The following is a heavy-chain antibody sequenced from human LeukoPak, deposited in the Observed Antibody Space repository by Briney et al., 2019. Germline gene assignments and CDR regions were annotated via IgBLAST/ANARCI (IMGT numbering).Heavy chain of an antibody. D-gene: IGHD2-15*01. Sequence: GGSLRLSCAASGFTFSNYAMRWVRQASGKGLEWVSVISGSGGSTYYADSVKGRFTISRDNSKNTLYLQMKSLRPEDAAVYYCAKAPVTTCRGAFCYPFDYWGLGTLVTVSS. CDR1: GFTFSNYA. V-gene: IGHV3-23*01. CDR3: AKAPVTTCRGAFCYPFDY. CDR2: ISGSGGST. J-gene: IGHJ4*02.